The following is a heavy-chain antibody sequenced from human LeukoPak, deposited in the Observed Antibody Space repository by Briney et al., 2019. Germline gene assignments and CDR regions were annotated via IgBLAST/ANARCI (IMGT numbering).Heavy chain of an antibody. CDR3: ARDHLYGGTSEGAFDI. V-gene: IGHV4-59*12. CDR2: IYYSGST. CDR1: GVSISSYY. Sequence: SETLSLTCTVSGVSISSYYWSWIRQPPGKGLEWIGYIYYSGSTNYNPSLKSRVTISVDTSKNQFSLNLSSVTAADTAVYYCARDHLYGGTSEGAFDIWGQGTMVTVSS. J-gene: IGHJ3*02. D-gene: IGHD4-23*01.